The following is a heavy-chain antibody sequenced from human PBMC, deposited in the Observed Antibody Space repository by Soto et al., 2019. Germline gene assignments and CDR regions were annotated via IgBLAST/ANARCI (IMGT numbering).Heavy chain of an antibody. V-gene: IGHV4-59*01. CDR2: VYYSGSA. D-gene: IGHD3-10*01. CDR1: GGSISSYY. CDR3: ARGDYYGKSDY. J-gene: IGHJ4*02. Sequence: SETLSLTCTVSGGSISSYYWSWIRQPPGKGLEWIGYVYYSGSASYNPSLKSRVTISVDTSKNHFSLKLRSVTAADTAVYYCARGDYYGKSDYWGQGTLVTVSS.